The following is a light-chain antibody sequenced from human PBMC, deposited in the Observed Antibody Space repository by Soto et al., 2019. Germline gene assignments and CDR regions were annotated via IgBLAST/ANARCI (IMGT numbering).Light chain of an antibody. Sequence: EILLTQSPGTLSRSPGERATLSWGASQSVSNNYLAWYQQKPGHAPRLLIYGASNRATGIPDRLSGSGSGTEFTLTISRMEPEDFAVYYCQQYGSSGTFGHGTQVDIK. V-gene: IGKV3-20*01. J-gene: IGKJ1*01. CDR2: GAS. CDR3: QQYGSSGT. CDR1: QSVSNNY.